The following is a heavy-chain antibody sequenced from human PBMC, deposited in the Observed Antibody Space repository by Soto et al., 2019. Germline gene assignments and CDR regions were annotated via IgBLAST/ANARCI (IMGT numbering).Heavy chain of an antibody. CDR2: ISSSSVYI. D-gene: IGHD3-10*01. CDR3: VGVRGLDY. V-gene: IGHV3-21*01. Sequence: EVQLVESGGGLVKPGGSLRLSCAASGFTFSNYNMNWVRQAPGKGLEWVSSISSSSVYIYYADSVKGRFTISRDNAKNAMYLQMNSLRAEDTAGYYCVGVRGLDYWGQGTLVTVSS. CDR1: GFTFSNYN. J-gene: IGHJ4*02.